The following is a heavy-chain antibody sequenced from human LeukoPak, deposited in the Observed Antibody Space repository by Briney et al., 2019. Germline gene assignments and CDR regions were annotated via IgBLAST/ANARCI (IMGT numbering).Heavy chain of an antibody. CDR3: ARAMSIAARLQTIFDY. D-gene: IGHD6-6*01. V-gene: IGHV4-34*01. Sequence: SETLSLTCAVYIDSFSNYHWNWIRQTPAKGMEWFGEVNESGGTNISPSLRSRVTISVDTSKNQFSLNLTSVTAADTAVYYCARAMSIAARLQTIFDYWGQGTLVTVSS. CDR1: IDSFSNYH. CDR2: VNESGGT. J-gene: IGHJ4*02.